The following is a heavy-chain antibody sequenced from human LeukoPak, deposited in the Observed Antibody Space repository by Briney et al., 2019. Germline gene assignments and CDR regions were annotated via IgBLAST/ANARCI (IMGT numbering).Heavy chain of an antibody. CDR1: GFTFTRYG. D-gene: IGHD3-22*01. V-gene: IGHV1-18*01. Sequence: GASVKVSCKASGFTFTRYGFNWVRQAPGQGLEWMGGISANNGKKIYAQILQGRGTMTTDTSTTTVYMELRSLITDDTAAYYGARDHLTMIPSFFGEYWGQGALVTVSS. CDR2: ISANNGKK. CDR3: ARDHLTMIPSFFGEY. J-gene: IGHJ4*02.